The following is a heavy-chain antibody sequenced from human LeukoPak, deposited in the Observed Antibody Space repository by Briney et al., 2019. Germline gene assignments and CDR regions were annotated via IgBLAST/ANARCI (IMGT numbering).Heavy chain of an antibody. V-gene: IGHV4-61*02. CDR3: ARAGMAASAFRLH. J-gene: IGHJ4*02. CDR1: GASITDDIYY. Sequence: SETLSLTCTVSGASITDDIYYWSWIRQPAGKGLEWIGRIHTSGSTDYNPSLKSRVTISMDKAKDHFSLRLTSVTAADTAVYFCARAGMAASAFRLHWGQGTLVTVS. CDR2: IHTSGST. D-gene: IGHD6-13*01.